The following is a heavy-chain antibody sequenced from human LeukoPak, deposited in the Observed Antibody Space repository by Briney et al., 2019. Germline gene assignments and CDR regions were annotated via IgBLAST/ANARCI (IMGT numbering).Heavy chain of an antibody. V-gene: IGHV1-18*01. CDR2: ISAHNGNT. CDR1: GHSFGNYG. Sequence: ASVKVSCKASGHSFGNYGLSWVRQAPGQGLEWMGSISAHNGNTNIAQKFQGRVTMTTDTSTTTAYMDLRSLSSDDTAVYYCAREVVNFHGSGSFSPRQDYYGMDVWGQGTTVIVSS. D-gene: IGHD3-10*01. J-gene: IGHJ6*02. CDR3: AREVVNFHGSGSFSPRQDYYGMDV.